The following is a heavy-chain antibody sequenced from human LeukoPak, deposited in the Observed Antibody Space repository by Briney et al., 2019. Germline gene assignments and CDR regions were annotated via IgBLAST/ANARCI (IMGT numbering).Heavy chain of an antibody. J-gene: IGHJ4*02. D-gene: IGHD3-9*01. CDR1: GFTFSSYS. CDR3: AKGDNDILTGYYNSFDY. Sequence: PGGSLRLSCAASGFTFSSYSMNWVRQAPGKGLEWVSYISSSSGTIHYADSVKGRFTISRDNAKNSLYLQMNSLRAEDTAVYYCAKGDNDILTGYYNSFDYWGQGTLVTVSS. V-gene: IGHV3-48*01. CDR2: ISSSSGTI.